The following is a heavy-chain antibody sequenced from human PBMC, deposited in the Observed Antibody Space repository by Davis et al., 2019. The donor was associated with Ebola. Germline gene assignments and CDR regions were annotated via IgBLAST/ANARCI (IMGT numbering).Heavy chain of an antibody. D-gene: IGHD6-19*01. Sequence: GGSLRLSCAASGFTFDDYAMHWVRHAPGKGLEWVSGISWNSGSIGYADSVKGRFTISRDNAKNSLYLQMNSLRAEDTALYYCAMVAGTDYWGQGTLVTVSS. V-gene: IGHV3-9*01. CDR1: GFTFDDYA. J-gene: IGHJ4*02. CDR2: ISWNSGSI. CDR3: AMVAGTDY.